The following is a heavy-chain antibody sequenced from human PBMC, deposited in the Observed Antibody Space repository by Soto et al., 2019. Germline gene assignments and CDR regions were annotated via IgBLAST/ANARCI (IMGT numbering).Heavy chain of an antibody. CDR1: GGSISSGDYY. D-gene: IGHD3-9*01. J-gene: IGHJ4*02. CDR3: ARAFDILTRSYFDY. V-gene: IGHV4-30-4*01. CDR2: IYYSGST. Sequence: QVQLQESGPGLVKPSQTLTLTCTVSGGSISSGDYYWSWIRQPAEKGLEWIGYIYYSGSTYYNPSLKSRVTISVDTSKNQFSLKLSSVTAADTAVYYCARAFDILTRSYFDYWGQGTLVTVSS.